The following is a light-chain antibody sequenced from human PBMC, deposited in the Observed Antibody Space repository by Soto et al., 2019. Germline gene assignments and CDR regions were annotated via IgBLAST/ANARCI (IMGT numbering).Light chain of an antibody. J-gene: IGLJ2*01. CDR2: ENI. CDR1: SSDVGAYDL. CDR3: SSYAGNRIFI. Sequence: QSALTQPASVSGSPGQSITISCIGTSSDVGAYDLVSWYQQHPGTAPRLIIYENIRRPSTIASRFSGSKSGNTASLTISGLRAEDEANYHCSSYAGNRIFIFGGGTKLTVL. V-gene: IGLV2-23*01.